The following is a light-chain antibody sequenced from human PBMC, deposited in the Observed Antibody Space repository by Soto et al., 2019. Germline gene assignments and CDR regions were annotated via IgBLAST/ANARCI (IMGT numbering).Light chain of an antibody. CDR1: QTISSNY. Sequence: VLPQVPGPWPCSPGGRATLSCRASQTISSNYLAWYQQKPGQAPRLLIYGASLRATGVPDRFSGSGSGTDFTLTITRLEPEDFAVYYCQQYGSSPLTFGQGTRVEIK. CDR2: GAS. J-gene: IGKJ5*01. V-gene: IGKV3-20*01. CDR3: QQYGSSPLT.